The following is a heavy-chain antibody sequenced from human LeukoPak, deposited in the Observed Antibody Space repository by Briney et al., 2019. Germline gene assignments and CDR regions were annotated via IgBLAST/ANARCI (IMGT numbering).Heavy chain of an antibody. CDR1: GFTFSSYG. CDR3: AKGPGGELKY. Sequence: PGGTLRLSCAASGFTFSSYGMSWVRQAPGKGLEWVSAISSSGGSTYYADSVKGRFTISRDNSKNTLYLHMNSLRAEDTAVYYCAKGPGGELKYWGQGTLVTVSS. V-gene: IGHV3-23*01. CDR2: ISSSGGST. D-gene: IGHD3-16*01. J-gene: IGHJ4*02.